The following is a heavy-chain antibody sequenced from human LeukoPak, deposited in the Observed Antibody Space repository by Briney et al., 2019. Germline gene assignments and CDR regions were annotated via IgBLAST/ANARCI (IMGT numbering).Heavy chain of an antibody. Sequence: GASVKVSCKASGYTITSYGISWERQAPGQELEGMGWISAYNGNTNYAQTLQGRVTMTTDTSTSTAYMELRSLRSDDTAVYYCARAGRWFGESNFDYWGQGTLVTVSS. CDR3: ARAGRWFGESNFDY. D-gene: IGHD3-10*01. CDR2: ISAYNGNT. V-gene: IGHV1-18*04. CDR1: GYTITSYG. J-gene: IGHJ4*02.